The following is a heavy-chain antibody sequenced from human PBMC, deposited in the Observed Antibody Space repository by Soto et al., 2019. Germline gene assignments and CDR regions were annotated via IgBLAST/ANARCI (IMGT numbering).Heavy chain of an antibody. CDR1: GFTFSSYA. Sequence: GGSLRLSCAASGFTFSSYAMSWVRQAPGKGLEWVSAISGSGGSTYYADSVKGRFTISRDNSKNTLYLQMNSLRAEDTAVYYCAKDRWSGYCSSTSCYPYYYYYMDVWGKGTTVTVSS. CDR2: ISGSGGST. CDR3: AKDRWSGYCSSTSCYPYYYYYMDV. J-gene: IGHJ6*03. D-gene: IGHD2-2*03. V-gene: IGHV3-23*01.